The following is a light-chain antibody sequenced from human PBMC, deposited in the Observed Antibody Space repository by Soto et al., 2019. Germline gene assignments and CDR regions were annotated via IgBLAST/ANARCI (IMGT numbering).Light chain of an antibody. J-gene: IGKJ5*01. V-gene: IGKV3-11*01. CDR3: QQRTDCPMT. Sequence: EIVLTQSPATLSLSPGERATLSCRASQSVSSYLAWYQQRPGQAPRLLIYGASNRATGIPARFSGSGSATDFTLTISSLEAEDFAVYYCQQRTDCPMTFGQGTRLEIK. CDR1: QSVSSY. CDR2: GAS.